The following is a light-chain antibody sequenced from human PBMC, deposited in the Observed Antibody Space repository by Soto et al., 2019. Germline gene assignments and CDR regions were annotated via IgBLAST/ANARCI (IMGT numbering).Light chain of an antibody. Sequence: VVLTQSPLSLPVTLGQPASISCRSSQSLVYNDGNIYFSWFQQRPGRSPRRLIYKVSNRDSGVPARFSGSGSGTDLALKISRVEAEDVGVYYCMQGTHWPITFGQGTRLEIK. J-gene: IGKJ5*01. CDR1: QSLVYNDGNIY. CDR2: KVS. V-gene: IGKV2-30*01. CDR3: MQGTHWPIT.